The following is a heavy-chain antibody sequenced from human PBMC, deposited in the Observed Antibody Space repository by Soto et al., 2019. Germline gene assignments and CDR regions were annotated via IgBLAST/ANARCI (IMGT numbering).Heavy chain of an antibody. CDR1: GGSISSGGYY. V-gene: IGHV4-31*03. CDR2: IYYSGST. D-gene: IGHD3-10*01. J-gene: IGHJ6*02. CDR3: ARDRGLISKSNYYYGMDV. Sequence: SETPSLTCTVSGGSISSGGYYWSWIRQHPGKGLGWIGYIYYSGSTYYNPSLKSRVTISVDTSKNQFSLKLSSVTAADTAVYYCARDRGLISKSNYYYGMDVWGQGTTVTVSS.